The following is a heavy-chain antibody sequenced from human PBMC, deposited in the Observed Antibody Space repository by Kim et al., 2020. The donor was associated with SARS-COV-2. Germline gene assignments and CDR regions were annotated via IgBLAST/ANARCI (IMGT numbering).Heavy chain of an antibody. Sequence: SETLSLTCTVSGGSISSYYWSWIRQPPGKGLEWIGYIYYSGSTNYNPSLKSRVTISVDTSKNQFSLKLSSVTAADTAVYYCARGSGDYGSGADAFDIWGQGTMVTVSS. J-gene: IGHJ3*02. CDR1: GGSISSYY. D-gene: IGHD3-10*01. V-gene: IGHV4-59*13. CDR2: IYYSGST. CDR3: ARGSGDYGSGADAFDI.